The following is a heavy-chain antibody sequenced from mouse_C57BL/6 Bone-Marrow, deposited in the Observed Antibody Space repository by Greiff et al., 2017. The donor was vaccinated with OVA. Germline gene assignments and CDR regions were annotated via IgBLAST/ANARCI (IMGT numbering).Heavy chain of an antibody. CDR3: ASGHDWHWYFDV. V-gene: IGHV1-74*01. CDR2: IHPSDSDT. D-gene: IGHD2-4*01. J-gene: IGHJ1*03. Sequence: QVQLQQPGAELVKPGASVKVSCKASGYTFTSYWMHWVKQRPGQGLEWIGRIHPSDSDTNYNQKFKGKATLTVDKSSSTAYMQLSSLTSEDSAVDSCASGHDWHWYFDVWGTGTTVTVSS. CDR1: GYTFTSYW.